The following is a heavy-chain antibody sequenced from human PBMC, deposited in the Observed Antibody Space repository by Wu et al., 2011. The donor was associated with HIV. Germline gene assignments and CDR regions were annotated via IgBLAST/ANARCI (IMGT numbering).Heavy chain of an antibody. V-gene: IGHV1-2*02. Sequence: EVKKPGASVKVSCKASGYTFTGYYMHWVRQAPGQGLEWMGWINPNSGGTNYAQKFQGRVTMTRDTSISTAYMEMTRLQSDDTAVYYCARAASAAGGDYWGQGTLVTVSS. CDR1: GYTFTGYY. D-gene: IGHD2-15*01. CDR3: ARAASAAGGDY. J-gene: IGHJ4*02. CDR2: INPNSGGT.